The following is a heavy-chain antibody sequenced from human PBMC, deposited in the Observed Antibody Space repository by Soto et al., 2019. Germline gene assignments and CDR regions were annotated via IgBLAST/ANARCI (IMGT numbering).Heavy chain of an antibody. CDR1: GYTFTSYG. J-gene: IGHJ6*02. Sequence: ASVKVSCKASGYTFTSYGISWVRQAPGQGLEWMGWISAYNGNTNYAQKLQGRVTMTTDTSTSTAYMELRSLRSDDTAVYYCARCRITIFGVVIPGMDVWGQGTTVTVSS. CDR3: ARCRITIFGVVIPGMDV. D-gene: IGHD3-3*01. CDR2: ISAYNGNT. V-gene: IGHV1-18*04.